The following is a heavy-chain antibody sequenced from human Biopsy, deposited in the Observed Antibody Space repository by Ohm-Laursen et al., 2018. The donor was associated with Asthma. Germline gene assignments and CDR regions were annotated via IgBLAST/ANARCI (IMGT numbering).Heavy chain of an antibody. CDR3: ARQSGQDNGDSSAFDT. D-gene: IGHD3-22*01. J-gene: IGHJ3*02. CDR2: VSSDGHNK. CDR1: GFVFSQCG. V-gene: IGHV3-30*03. Sequence: RSLRLSCAASGFVFSQCGMHWVRRGPGKGLEWVALVSSDGHNKYYEQSVKGRFTISRDNSRNRLDLQINRLTVEDSAVYFCARQSGQDNGDSSAFDTWGQGTKVAVSS.